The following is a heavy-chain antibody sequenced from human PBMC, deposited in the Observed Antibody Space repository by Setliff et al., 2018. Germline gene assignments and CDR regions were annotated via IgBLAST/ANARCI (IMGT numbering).Heavy chain of an antibody. Sequence: GGSLRLSCAASRFTFSNYWMSWVRQAPGKGLEWVANIKEDGSEKYYADSVKGRFTISRDNAKNSLYLQMNSLRPDDTAVYYCAKDIYGSGSYAVGGYFDYWGQGTQVTVSS. CDR2: IKEDGSEK. D-gene: IGHD3-10*01. CDR3: AKDIYGSGSYAVGGYFDY. J-gene: IGHJ4*02. CDR1: RFTFSNYW. V-gene: IGHV3-7*01.